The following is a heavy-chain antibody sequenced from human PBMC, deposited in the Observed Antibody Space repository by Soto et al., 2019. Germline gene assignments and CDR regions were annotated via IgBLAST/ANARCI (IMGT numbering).Heavy chain of an antibody. CDR3: ARGQRFSDWFDP. Sequence: PSATLSLTCSISGGAIGSHYWTWIRQPAGKGLEWIGRIYSSGNTKYNPSLQSRVNMSLDTSKNRFSLRLESVTAADTAVYFCARGQRFSDWFDPWGQGTSVTVSS. J-gene: IGHJ5*02. D-gene: IGHD3-3*01. CDR2: IYSSGNT. CDR1: GGAIGSHY. V-gene: IGHV4-4*07.